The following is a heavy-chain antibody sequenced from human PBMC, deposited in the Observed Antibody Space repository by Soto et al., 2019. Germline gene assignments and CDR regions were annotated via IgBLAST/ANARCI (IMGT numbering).Heavy chain of an antibody. V-gene: IGHV3-30-3*01. Sequence: GGSLRLSCAASGFTSSSYAMHCVRQAPGKGLEWVAVISSDGSNKYYADSVKGRFTISRDNSKNTLYLQMNSLRAEDTAVYYCARVRDQLLFYYYYGMDVWGQGTTVTVSS. CDR3: ARVRDQLLFYYYYGMDV. D-gene: IGHD2-2*01. CDR2: ISSDGSNK. CDR1: GFTSSSYA. J-gene: IGHJ6*02.